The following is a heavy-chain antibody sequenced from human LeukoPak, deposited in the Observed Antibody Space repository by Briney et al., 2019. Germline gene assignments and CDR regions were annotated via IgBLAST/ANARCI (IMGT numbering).Heavy chain of an antibody. CDR2: VTPSGDPT. CDR1: GFTFSTHG. V-gene: IGHV3-23*01. D-gene: IGHD5-24*01. J-gene: IGHJ4*02. CDR3: AKDSGWIQFIY. Sequence: PGGTLRLSCAGSGFTFSTHGMNWVRQAPGKGLEWVSGVTPSGDPTYYADSVKGRFIISRDNSKNTMYLQMNSLRAEDTGVYYCAKDSGWIQFIYWGQGTPVTVSS.